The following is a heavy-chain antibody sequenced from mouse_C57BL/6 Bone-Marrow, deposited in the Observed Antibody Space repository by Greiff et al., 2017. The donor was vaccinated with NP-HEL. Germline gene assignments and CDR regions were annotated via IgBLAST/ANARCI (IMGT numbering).Heavy chain of an antibody. V-gene: IGHV6-3*01. Sequence: EVKLLESGGGLVQPGGSMKLSCVASGFTFSNYWMNWVRQSPEKGLEWVAQIRLKSDNYATHYAESVKGRFTISRDDSKSSVYLQMNNLRAEDTGIYYCTGSSFPPYAMDYWGQGTSVTVSS. J-gene: IGHJ4*01. CDR1: GFTFSNYW. CDR3: TGSSFPPYAMDY. CDR2: IRLKSDNYAT.